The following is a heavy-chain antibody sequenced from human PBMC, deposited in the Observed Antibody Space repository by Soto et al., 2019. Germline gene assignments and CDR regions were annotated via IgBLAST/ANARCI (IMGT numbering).Heavy chain of an antibody. CDR3: ARVGSFLVGAGSAYLDY. CDR1: GYTFNNCS. D-gene: IGHD6-19*01. CDR2: INPSGSST. V-gene: IGHV1-46*02. Sequence: SVELPCKARGYTFNNCSMHWPRHATGQRLEWMGVINPSGSSTSNAQKFQGRITMTRDTSTSTAYMELSSLRSEDTAVYYCARVGSFLVGAGSAYLDYWLQRTPVPVSS. J-gene: IGHJ4*02.